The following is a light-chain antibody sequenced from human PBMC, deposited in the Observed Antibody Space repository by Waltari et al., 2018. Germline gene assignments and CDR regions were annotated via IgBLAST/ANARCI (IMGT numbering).Light chain of an antibody. CDR2: EVS. CDR1: QSLVHSNGNTY. V-gene: IGKV2-30*02. J-gene: IGKJ1*01. Sequence: DIVMTQSPLSLPVTLGQPASISCRSSQSLVHSNGNTYLNWFQQRPGQSPRRLIYEVSNRDSGVPDRFSGSGSGTDFTLKISRVEAEDVAVYYCMQLTNWSRTFGQGTKVEIK. CDR3: MQLTNWSRT.